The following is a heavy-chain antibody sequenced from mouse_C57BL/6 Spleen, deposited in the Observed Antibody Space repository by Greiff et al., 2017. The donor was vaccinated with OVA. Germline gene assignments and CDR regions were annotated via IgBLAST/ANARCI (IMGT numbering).Heavy chain of an antibody. Sequence: QVQLQQSGAELVRPGTSVKMSCKASGYTFTNYWIGWAKQRPGHGLEWIGDIYPGGGYTNYNEKFKGKATLTADKSSSTAYMQFSSLTSEDSAIYYGARGGSSGYVGYAMDYWGQGTSVTVSS. CDR3: ARGGSSGYVGYAMDY. CDR2: IYPGGGYT. D-gene: IGHD3-2*02. V-gene: IGHV1-63*01. J-gene: IGHJ4*01. CDR1: GYTFTNYW.